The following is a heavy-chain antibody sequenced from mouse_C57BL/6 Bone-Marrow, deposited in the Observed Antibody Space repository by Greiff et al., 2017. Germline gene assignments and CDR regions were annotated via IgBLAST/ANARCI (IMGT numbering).Heavy chain of an antibody. D-gene: IGHD2-4*01. J-gene: IGHJ4*01. Sequence: VQLQQPGAELVKPGASVKMSCKASGYTFTSYWITWVKQRPGQGLEWIGDIYPGSGSTNYNEKFKGKATLTVDTSSSTAYMQLSSLTAEDSAVYYCAREMITTVYYDAMDYWGQGTSVTVSS. CDR2: IYPGSGST. CDR1: GYTFTSYW. CDR3: AREMITTVYYDAMDY. V-gene: IGHV1-55*01.